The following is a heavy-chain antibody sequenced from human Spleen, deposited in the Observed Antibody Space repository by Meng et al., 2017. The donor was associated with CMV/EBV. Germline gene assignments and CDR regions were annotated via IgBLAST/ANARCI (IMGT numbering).Heavy chain of an antibody. Sequence: SGGTFNSYAITWVRQAPGQGFEWMGHIIPNLDIPNYAAKFQGRVTISADKSTTTAYLEMRSLKSEDTAVYYCARAQRPSDTTFSSYWGQGTLVTVSS. CDR2: IIPNLDIP. CDR3: ARAQRPSDTTFSSY. D-gene: IGHD6-25*01. V-gene: IGHV1-69*04. CDR1: GGTFNSYA. J-gene: IGHJ4*02.